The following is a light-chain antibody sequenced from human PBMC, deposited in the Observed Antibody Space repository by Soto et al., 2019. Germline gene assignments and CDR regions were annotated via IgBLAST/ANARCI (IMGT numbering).Light chain of an antibody. Sequence: QSVLTQPASVSGSPGQSITISCTGTSSDIGHYDYVSWYQQHPGKAPKLMIYHVTKRPAGVPSRFSGSKSGKTASLTISGLRTEDEGVYFCCSFAGPSSIFDGGTKLTVL. CDR2: HVT. CDR3: CSFAGPSSI. CDR1: SSDIGHYDY. J-gene: IGLJ2*01. V-gene: IGLV2-14*03.